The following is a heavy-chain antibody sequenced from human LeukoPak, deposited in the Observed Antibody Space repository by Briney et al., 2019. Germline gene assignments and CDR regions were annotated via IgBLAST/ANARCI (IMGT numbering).Heavy chain of an antibody. CDR3: ARDDYDSSGYKLDAFDI. CDR2: IYTSGST. Sequence: KPSETLSLTCTVSGGSISSYYWSWIRQPAGKGLEWIGRIYTSGSTNYNPSLKSRVTMSVDTSKNQFSLKLSSVTAADTAVYYCARDDYDSSGYKLDAFDIWGQGTMVTVSS. V-gene: IGHV4-4*07. D-gene: IGHD3-22*01. J-gene: IGHJ3*02. CDR1: GGSISSYY.